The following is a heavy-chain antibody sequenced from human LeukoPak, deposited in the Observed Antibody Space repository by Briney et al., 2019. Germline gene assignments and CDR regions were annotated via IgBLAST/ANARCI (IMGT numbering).Heavy chain of an antibody. CDR2: INPSGST. D-gene: IGHD2-2*02. Sequence: SETLSLTCAVYGGSFSGYYWSWIRQPPGKGLEWLGEINPSGSTNYNPSLKSRVTISVDTSKNQFSLKLSSVTAADTAVYYCARQRRRLYTRYYFDYWGQGTLVTVSS. CDR3: ARQRRRLYTRYYFDY. J-gene: IGHJ4*02. V-gene: IGHV4-34*01. CDR1: GGSFSGYY.